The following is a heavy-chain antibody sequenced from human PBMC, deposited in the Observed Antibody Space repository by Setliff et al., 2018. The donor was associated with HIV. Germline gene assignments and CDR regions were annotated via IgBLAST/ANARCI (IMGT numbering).Heavy chain of an antibody. V-gene: IGHV1-2*02. J-gene: IGHJ6*03. CDR2: INPHSGNT. CDR3: ARGGAAAGDYMDV. Sequence: ASVKVSCKASGYTLTGYYMHWVRLAPGLGLEWMGWINPHSGNTDFAQRFQGRITMTRDTSINTVYMDLSRLTSDDTGIYFCARGGAAAGDYMDVWGKGTTVTVSS. CDR1: GYTLTGYY. D-gene: IGHD6-13*01.